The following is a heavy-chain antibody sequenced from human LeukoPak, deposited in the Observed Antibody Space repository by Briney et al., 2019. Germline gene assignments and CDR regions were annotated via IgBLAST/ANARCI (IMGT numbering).Heavy chain of an antibody. CDR2: INPNSGGT. V-gene: IGHV1-2*02. CDR3: AAYNWNYDSYYYYGMDV. J-gene: IGHJ6*02. D-gene: IGHD1-7*01. Sequence: ASVKVSCKASGYTFTSYDINWVRQAPGQGLEWMGWINPNSGGTNYAQKFQGRVIMTRDTSISTAYMELSRLRSDDTAVYYCAAYNWNYDSYYYYGMDVWGQGTTVTVSS. CDR1: GYTFTSYD.